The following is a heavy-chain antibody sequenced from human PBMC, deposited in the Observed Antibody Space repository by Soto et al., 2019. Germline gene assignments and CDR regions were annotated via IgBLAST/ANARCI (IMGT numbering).Heavy chain of an antibody. D-gene: IGHD2-15*01. Sequence: SETLSLTCTVSGGSISSGGYYWSWIRQHPGKGLEWIGYIYYSGSTYYNPSLKSRVTISVDTSKNQFSLKLSSVTAADTAVYYCARGIVVVVHDAFDIWGQGTMVTVSS. CDR1: GGSISSGGYY. V-gene: IGHV4-31*03. CDR2: IYYSGST. J-gene: IGHJ3*02. CDR3: ARGIVVVVHDAFDI.